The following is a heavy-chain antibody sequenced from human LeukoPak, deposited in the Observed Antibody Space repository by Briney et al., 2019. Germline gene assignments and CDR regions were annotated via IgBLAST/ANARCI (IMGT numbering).Heavy chain of an antibody. J-gene: IGHJ4*02. Sequence: SETLSLTCAVYGGSFSGYYWSWIRQPPGKGLEWIGEINHSGSTNYNPSLKSRVTISVDTSKNQFPLKLSSVTAADTAVYYCARIRTQYDILTGYYVTRLFDYWGQGTLVTVSS. CDR1: GGSFSGYY. CDR3: ARIRTQYDILTGYYVTRLFDY. V-gene: IGHV4-34*01. CDR2: INHSGST. D-gene: IGHD3-9*01.